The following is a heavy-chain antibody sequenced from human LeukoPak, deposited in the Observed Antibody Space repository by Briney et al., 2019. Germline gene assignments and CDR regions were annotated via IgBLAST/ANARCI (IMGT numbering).Heavy chain of an antibody. Sequence: GASVKVSCKASGYTFTGYYIHWVRQAPGQGFEWMGWINPNSGATNYAQKFQGRVTMTRDTSISTAYMILSSLTSDDTAVFYCARGTGEGYSYGRYFFDYWGQGTLVTVSS. CDR2: INPNSGAT. CDR3: ARGTGEGYSYGRYFFDY. J-gene: IGHJ4*02. V-gene: IGHV1-2*02. D-gene: IGHD5-18*01. CDR1: GYTFTGYY.